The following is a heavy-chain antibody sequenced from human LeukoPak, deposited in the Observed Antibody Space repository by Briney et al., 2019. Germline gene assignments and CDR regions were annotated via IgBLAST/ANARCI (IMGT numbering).Heavy chain of an antibody. D-gene: IGHD4-23*01. V-gene: IGHV4-34*01. CDR2: IDHSGST. CDR1: GGSFSGYY. CDR3: ARHLGGGNSVWYFDL. Sequence: PSETLSLTCAVYGGSFSGYYWTWIRQAPGKGLQWIGEIDHSGSTNYNPSLKSRVTMSVDTSKNQFSLKLSSVTAADTAVYYCARHLGGGNSVWYFDLWGRGTLVTVSS. J-gene: IGHJ2*01.